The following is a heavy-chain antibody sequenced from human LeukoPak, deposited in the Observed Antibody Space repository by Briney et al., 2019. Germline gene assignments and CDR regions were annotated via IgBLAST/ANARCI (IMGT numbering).Heavy chain of an antibody. Sequence: SGPTLVNPTQTLTLTCTFSGFSLSTSGVGVGWIRRPPGKALEWLTLIYWNDDTRYSPSLKSRLTITKDTSKNQVVLTLTNMDPVDTATYYCAHSPYCYSTSCYYDSWGQGTLVTVSS. D-gene: IGHD2-2*01. CDR3: AHSPYCYSTSCYYDS. V-gene: IGHV2-5*01. CDR1: GFSLSTSGVG. J-gene: IGHJ4*02. CDR2: IYWNDDT.